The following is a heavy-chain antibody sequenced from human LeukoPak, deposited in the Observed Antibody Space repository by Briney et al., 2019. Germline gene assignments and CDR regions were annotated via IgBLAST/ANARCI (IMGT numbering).Heavy chain of an antibody. Sequence: GGSLRLSCAASGFTVSSNYMSWVRQAPGKGLECVSTISGSGVTTRYADSVRGRFTISRDSSKNTLYLQMNSLRAEDTAIYYCTKGPWDLPHAFDIWGLGTMVTVSS. CDR3: TKGPWDLPHAFDI. D-gene: IGHD1-26*01. V-gene: IGHV3-23*01. CDR2: ISGSGVTT. J-gene: IGHJ3*02. CDR1: GFTVSSNY.